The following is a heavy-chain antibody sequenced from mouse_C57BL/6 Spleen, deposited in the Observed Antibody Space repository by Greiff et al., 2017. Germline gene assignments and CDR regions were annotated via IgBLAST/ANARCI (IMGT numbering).Heavy chain of an antibody. CDR1: GYAFSSYW. CDR3: ARRDYDPSWFAY. CDR2: IYPGDGDT. V-gene: IGHV1-80*01. J-gene: IGHJ3*01. D-gene: IGHD2-4*01. Sequence: QVQLQQSGAELVKPGASVKISCKASGYAFSSYWMTWVKQRPGKGLEWIGQIYPGDGDTNYNGKFKGKATLTADKSSSTAYMQLSSLTSEDSAVYFCARRDYDPSWFAYWGQGTLVTVSA.